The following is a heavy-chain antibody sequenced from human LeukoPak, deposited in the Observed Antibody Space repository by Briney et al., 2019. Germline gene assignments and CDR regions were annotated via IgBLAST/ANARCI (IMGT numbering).Heavy chain of an antibody. V-gene: IGHV3-7*01. CDR1: GFTFSSYW. CDR2: IKQDGSEK. Sequence: PGGSLRLSCAASGFTFSSYWMSWVRQAPGKGLEWVANIKQDGSEKYYVDSEKGRFTISRDNAKNSLYLQMNSLRAEDTAVYYCARDLGMVRGVPPFDYWGQGTLVTVSS. D-gene: IGHD3-10*01. J-gene: IGHJ4*02. CDR3: ARDLGMVRGVPPFDY.